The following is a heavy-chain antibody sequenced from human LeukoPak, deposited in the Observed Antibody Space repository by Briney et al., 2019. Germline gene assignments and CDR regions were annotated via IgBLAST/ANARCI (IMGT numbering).Heavy chain of an antibody. Sequence: ASVKVSCKASGYTFTSYYMHWVRQAPGQGLEWMGIINPSGGSTSYAQKFQGRVTMTRDTSTSTVYMELSSLRSEDTAVYYCARGHLYGSGSYSQIDPWGQGTLVTVSS. CDR2: INPSGGST. J-gene: IGHJ5*02. D-gene: IGHD3-10*01. V-gene: IGHV1-46*01. CDR1: GYTFTSYY. CDR3: ARGHLYGSGSYSQIDP.